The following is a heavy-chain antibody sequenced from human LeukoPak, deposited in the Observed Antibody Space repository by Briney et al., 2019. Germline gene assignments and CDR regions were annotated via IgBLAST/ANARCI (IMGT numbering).Heavy chain of an antibody. V-gene: IGHV6-1*01. D-gene: IGHD1-26*01. CDR2: TYYRSKWYN. J-gene: IGHJ3*02. Sequence: SQTLSLTCALSGDSVSSNSGAWNWLRQSPSRGLEWLGRTYYRSKWYNDYAVSVKGRITINPDTSKNQFSLLLNSVTPEDTAVYYCARGAVWDPGAFDIWGQGTMVTVSS. CDR3: ARGAVWDPGAFDI. CDR1: GDSVSSNSGA.